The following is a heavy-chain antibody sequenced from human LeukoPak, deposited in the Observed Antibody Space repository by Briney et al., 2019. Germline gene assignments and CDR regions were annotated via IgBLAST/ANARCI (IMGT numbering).Heavy chain of an antibody. CDR1: GFTFSSYD. Sequence: GGSLRLSCAASGFTFSSYDMHWVRQATGKGLEWVSAIGTAGDTYYPGSVKGRFTISRENAKNSLYLQMNGLRAGDTAVYYCARAVGSSGWYDNWFDPWGQGTLVTVSS. V-gene: IGHV3-13*01. D-gene: IGHD6-19*01. CDR3: ARAVGSSGWYDNWFDP. J-gene: IGHJ5*02. CDR2: IGTAGDT.